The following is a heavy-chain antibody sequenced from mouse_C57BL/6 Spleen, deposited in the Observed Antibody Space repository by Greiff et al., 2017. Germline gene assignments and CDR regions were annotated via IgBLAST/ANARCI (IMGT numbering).Heavy chain of an antibody. CDR1: GYTFTSYW. CDR3: ARGDVYGAWFAY. D-gene: IGHD2-2*01. CDR2: IHPNSGST. V-gene: IGHV1-64*01. Sequence: QVHVKQPGAELVKPGASVKLSCKASGYTFTSYWMHWVKQRPGQGLEWIGMIHPNSGSTNYNEKFKRKATLTVDKSSSTAYMQLSSLTSEDSAVYYCARGDVYGAWFAYWGQGTLVTVSA. J-gene: IGHJ3*01.